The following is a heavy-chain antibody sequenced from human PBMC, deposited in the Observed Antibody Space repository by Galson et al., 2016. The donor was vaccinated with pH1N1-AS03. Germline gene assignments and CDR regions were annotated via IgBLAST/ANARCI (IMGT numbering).Heavy chain of an antibody. D-gene: IGHD3-10*01. CDR3: ARRRGSSNLDPVGY. V-gene: IGHV4-4*07. Sequence: ETLSLTCTVSGGSLTNYYWSWIRQPAGRGLEGIGRIHSSGSTDYNPSLRTRVTMSKDSSKNQISLNLTSVSASDTAIYYCARRRGSSNLDPVGYWGQGILVTVSS. CDR1: GGSLTNYY. CDR2: IHSSGST. J-gene: IGHJ4*02.